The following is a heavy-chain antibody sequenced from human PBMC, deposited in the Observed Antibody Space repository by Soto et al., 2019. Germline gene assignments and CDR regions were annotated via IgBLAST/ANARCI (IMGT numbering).Heavy chain of an antibody. J-gene: IGHJ4*02. CDR2: SRNKANSYTI. D-gene: IGHD1-26*01. CDR3: ARSGTYSFDY. Sequence: LRLSCAASGFTFRDHYMDWVRQSPGKGLEWVGRSRNKANSYTIEYAASVKGRFTISRDDSQNSLYLQMNSLKTEDTAVYYCARSGTYSFDYWGQGTLVTVSS. CDR1: GFTFRDHY. V-gene: IGHV3-72*01.